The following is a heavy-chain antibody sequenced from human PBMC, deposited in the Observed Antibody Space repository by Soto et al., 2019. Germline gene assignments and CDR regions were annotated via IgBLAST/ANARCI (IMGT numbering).Heavy chain of an antibody. CDR3: AKERSSGWSFDY. CDR1: GFTFGTYA. CDR2: ISGSGDST. Sequence: GGSLILSCAASGFTFGTYAMNWVRQAPGKGLEWVSGISGSGDSTYYADSVKGRFTVSRDNSKNTLYLQMNSLRAEDTAVFYCAKERSSGWSFDYWGQGTLVTVSS. D-gene: IGHD6-19*01. V-gene: IGHV3-23*01. J-gene: IGHJ4*02.